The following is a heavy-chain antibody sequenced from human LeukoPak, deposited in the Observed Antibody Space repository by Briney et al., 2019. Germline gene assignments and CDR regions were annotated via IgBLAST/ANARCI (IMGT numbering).Heavy chain of an antibody. J-gene: IGHJ4*02. Sequence: PGGSLRLSCAASGFTFSTFAMIWVRQPPGKGLEWVSSIFPSGGEIHYADSVRGRFTISRDNSKSTLYLQMNSLRAEDTAVYYCAKGDLPLLYGGAFDYWGQGILVTVSS. CDR2: IFPSGGEI. D-gene: IGHD2-2*02. CDR3: AKGDLPLLYGGAFDY. CDR1: GFTFSTFA. V-gene: IGHV3-23*01.